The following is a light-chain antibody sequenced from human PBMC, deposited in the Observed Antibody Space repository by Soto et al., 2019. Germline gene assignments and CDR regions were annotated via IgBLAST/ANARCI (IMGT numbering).Light chain of an antibody. CDR3: QQSHSTPLT. V-gene: IGKV1-39*01. J-gene: IGKJ1*01. CDR2: GAS. CDR1: QTITTY. Sequence: DIQMTQSPSSLSASVGERVTITCRASQTITTYLNWYQQKPGQAPKLLIYGASSLQSGIPSRFTGSGSGTEFIPNISLLQAEDSESYHLQQSHSTPLTFGQGTKVEIK.